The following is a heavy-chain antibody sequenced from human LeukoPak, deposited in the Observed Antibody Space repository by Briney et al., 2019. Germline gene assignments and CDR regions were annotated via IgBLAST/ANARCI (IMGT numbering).Heavy chain of an antibody. CDR3: ARGYYDILTASYKWTPDY. D-gene: IGHD3-9*01. Sequence: PGGSLRLSCAASGFTFSTYNMNWVRQAPGKGLEWVSPITSGGTYTYYADSVKGRFTTSRDNAKNSLSLQLSSLRAEDTAVYYCARGYYDILTASYKWTPDYWGQGILVTVSS. CDR2: ITSGGTYT. CDR1: GFTFSTYN. V-gene: IGHV3-21*06. J-gene: IGHJ4*02.